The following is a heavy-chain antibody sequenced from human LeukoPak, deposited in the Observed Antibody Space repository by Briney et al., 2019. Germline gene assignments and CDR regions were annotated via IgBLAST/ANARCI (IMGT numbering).Heavy chain of an antibody. CDR3: ARDRGTTVVTALFDY. D-gene: IGHD4-23*01. CDR2: SDSNSGGT. CDR1: GYTCSGCY. Sequence: GASVTVSCKGSGYTCSGCYMHWVRHGPGQGLEWMGRSDSNSGGTNDAQKLQGSGAMTSDTSISTAYSELSRLRSDDTAVYYCARDRGTTVVTALFDYWGQGTLVTVSS. J-gene: IGHJ4*02. V-gene: IGHV1-2*02.